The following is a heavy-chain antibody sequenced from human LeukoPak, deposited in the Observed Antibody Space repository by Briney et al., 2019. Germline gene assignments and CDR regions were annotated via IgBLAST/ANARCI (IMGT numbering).Heavy chain of an antibody. V-gene: IGHV3-23*01. CDR3: ARGRRSSSGSGLDYYRYYMDV. CDR2: ISSTGVTT. CDR1: GFTFSTFA. J-gene: IGHJ6*03. D-gene: IGHD3-22*01. Sequence: PGGSLRLSCAASGFTFSTFAINWVRQAPGKGLEWVSAISSTGVTTYYADSVKGRFTISRDNFKNTVYLQVNSLRVDDTAVYYCARGRRSSSGSGLDYYRYYMDVWGTGTTVTVSS.